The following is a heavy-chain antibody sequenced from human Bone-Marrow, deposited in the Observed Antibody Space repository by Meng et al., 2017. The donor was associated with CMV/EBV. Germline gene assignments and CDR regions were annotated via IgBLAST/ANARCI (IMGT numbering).Heavy chain of an antibody. J-gene: IGHJ6*02. CDR1: GFTFDDYA. D-gene: IGHD1-14*01. Sequence: GESLKISCAASGFTFDDYAMHWVRQAPGKGLEWVAVISYDGSNKYYADSVKGRFTISRDNSKNTLYLQMNSLRAEDTAVYYCARDRQRITRKVYYYYGMDVWGQGTTVTVSS. CDR3: ARDRQRITRKVYYYYGMDV. V-gene: IGHV3-30-3*01. CDR2: ISYDGSNK.